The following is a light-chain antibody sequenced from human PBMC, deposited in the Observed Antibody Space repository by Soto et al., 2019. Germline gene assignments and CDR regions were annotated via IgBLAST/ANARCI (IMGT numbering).Light chain of an antibody. V-gene: IGKV3-11*01. J-gene: IGKJ1*01. Sequence: EIVLTQSPATLSSFPGDTVTLSCRASQYINTRLAWYQHRPGQAPRLLIYQTSLRAAVIPARFSASGSGTDFTLTISDVQPEDFALYYFHQRQSWPRTFGQGTKVDI. CDR1: QYINTR. CDR3: HQRQSWPRT. CDR2: QTS.